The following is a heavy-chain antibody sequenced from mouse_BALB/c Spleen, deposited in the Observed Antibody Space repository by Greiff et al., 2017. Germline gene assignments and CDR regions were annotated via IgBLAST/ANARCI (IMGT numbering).Heavy chain of an antibody. V-gene: IGHV5-6-5*01. Sequence: EVQLQESGGGLVKPGGSLKLSCAASGFTFSSYAMSWVRQTPEKRLEWVASISSGGSTYYPDSVKGRFTISRDNARNILYLQMSSLRSEDTAMYYCARGLLLRPYAMDYWGQGTSVTVSS. CDR3: ARGLLLRPYAMDY. J-gene: IGHJ4*01. D-gene: IGHD1-1*01. CDR1: GFTFSSYA. CDR2: ISSGGST.